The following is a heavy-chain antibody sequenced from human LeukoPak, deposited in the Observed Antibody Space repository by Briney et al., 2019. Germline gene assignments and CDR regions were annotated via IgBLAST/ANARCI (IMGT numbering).Heavy chain of an antibody. CDR3: AEAHYFGSGSFDH. D-gene: IGHD3-10*01. CDR1: GFIFSSYA. J-gene: IGHJ4*02. CDR2: MTSSGGGT. Sequence: GGSLRLSCTASGFIFSSYAMNWVRQAPGKGLEWVSVMTSSGGGTDYADSVKGRFTISRDNFKNTLYLQMNSLRAEDTAVYYCAEAHYFGSGSFDHWGQGTLVTVSP. V-gene: IGHV3-23*01.